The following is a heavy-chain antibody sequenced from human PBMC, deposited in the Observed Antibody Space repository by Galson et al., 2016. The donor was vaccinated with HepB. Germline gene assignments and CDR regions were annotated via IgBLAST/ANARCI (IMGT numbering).Heavy chain of an antibody. D-gene: IGHD6-19*01. J-gene: IGHJ4*02. CDR3: ARDLGSGWYSFDQ. CDR1: GASITSDY. V-gene: IGHV4-59*01. CDR2: TNHRGST. Sequence: ETLSLTCSVSGASITSDYWSWIRQPPGKGLEWIGYTNHRGSTNHNPSLQGRVTISVDTSKNQFSLKLRSVTAADTAVYYCARDLGSGWYSFDQWGQGTLVTVSS.